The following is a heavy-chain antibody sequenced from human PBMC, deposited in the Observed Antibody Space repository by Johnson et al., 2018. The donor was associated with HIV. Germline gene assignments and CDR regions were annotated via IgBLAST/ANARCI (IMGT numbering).Heavy chain of an antibody. Sequence: VQLVESGGGLIQPGGSLRLSCAASGFTVSSNYMSWVRQAPGKGLEWVSYISSSGSTIYYADSVKGRFTISRDNAKNSLYLQMNSLRAEDTAVYYCLSQWLVRNAFDIWGQGTMVTVSS. CDR1: GFTVSSNY. D-gene: IGHD6-19*01. CDR2: ISSSGSTI. J-gene: IGHJ3*02. V-gene: IGHV3-11*04. CDR3: LSQWLVRNAFDI.